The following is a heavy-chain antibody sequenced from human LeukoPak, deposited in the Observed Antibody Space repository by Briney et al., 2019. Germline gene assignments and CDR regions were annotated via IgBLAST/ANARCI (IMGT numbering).Heavy chain of an antibody. J-gene: IGHJ4*01. CDR1: GYTFSSYY. V-gene: IGHV1-46*01. Sequence: ASVKVSCTASGYTFSSYYMHWVRQAPGQGLEWMGLIDPSSSSTSYAQKFQGRVAMTRDVSTSTVYMELSSLRSDDTAAYYCARQLYSTSSPRVFAYWGQVTLVTVSS. CDR2: IDPSSSST. CDR3: ARQLYSTSSPRVFAY. D-gene: IGHD6-6*01.